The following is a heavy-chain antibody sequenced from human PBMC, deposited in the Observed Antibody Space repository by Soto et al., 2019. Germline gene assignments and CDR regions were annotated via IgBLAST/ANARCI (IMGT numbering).Heavy chain of an antibody. CDR3: ARDYMVRGVMRWFDP. CDR2: IYYSGTS. J-gene: IGHJ5*02. CDR1: GGSISDDTYY. D-gene: IGHD3-10*01. V-gene: IGHV4-39*02. Sequence: ETLSLTCTVSGGSISDDTYYWGWIRQPPGKGLEWIGSIYYSGTSSYNPSLESRVTMSVDTSKKQLSLRLRSVTATDTAVYYCARDYMVRGVMRWFDPWGQGTLVTVSS.